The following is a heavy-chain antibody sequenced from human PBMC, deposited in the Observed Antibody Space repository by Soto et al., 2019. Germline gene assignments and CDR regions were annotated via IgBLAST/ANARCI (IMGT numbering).Heavy chain of an antibody. Sequence: EVQLLESGGGLVQPGGSLRLSCAASGFTFSSYAMSWVRQAPGKGLEWVSAISGSGGSTYYADSVKGRFTISRDNSKNTLYLQTNSLRAEDTAVYYCAKAGNPDIVVVVAAANFDYWGQGTLVTVSS. CDR2: ISGSGGST. CDR3: AKAGNPDIVVVVAAANFDY. J-gene: IGHJ4*02. CDR1: GFTFSSYA. V-gene: IGHV3-23*01. D-gene: IGHD2-15*01.